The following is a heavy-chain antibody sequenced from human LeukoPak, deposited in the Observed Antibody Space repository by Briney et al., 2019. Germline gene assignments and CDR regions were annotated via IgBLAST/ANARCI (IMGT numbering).Heavy chain of an antibody. CDR2: IYTSGST. D-gene: IGHD2-2*01. CDR1: GGSISSYY. Sequence: KPSETLSLTCTVSGGSISSYYWSWIRQPAGKGLEWIGRIYTSGSTNYNPSLKSRVTMSVDTSKNQFSLKLSSVTAADTAVYYCARLGWYCSSTSCSNNWFDPWGQGTLVTVSS. J-gene: IGHJ5*02. V-gene: IGHV4-4*07. CDR3: ARLGWYCSSTSCSNNWFDP.